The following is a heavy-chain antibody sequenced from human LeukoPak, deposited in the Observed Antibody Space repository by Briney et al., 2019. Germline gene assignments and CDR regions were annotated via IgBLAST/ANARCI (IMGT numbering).Heavy chain of an antibody. CDR3: ASSRGYYYYGMDV. V-gene: IGHV1-69*04. J-gene: IGHJ6*02. CDR1: GGTFSSYA. Sequence: SVKVSCKASGGTFSSYAISWVRQAPGQGPEWMGRIIPILGIANYAQKFQGRVTITADKSTSTAYMELSSLRSEDTAVYYCASSRGYYYYGMDVWGQGTTVTVSS. CDR2: IIPILGIA. D-gene: IGHD1-26*01.